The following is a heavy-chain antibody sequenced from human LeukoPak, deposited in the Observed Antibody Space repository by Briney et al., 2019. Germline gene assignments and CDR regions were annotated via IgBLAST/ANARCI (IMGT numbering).Heavy chain of an antibody. V-gene: IGHV1-46*01. J-gene: IGHJ3*02. CDR3: ARIPLWSNAFDI. Sequence: ASVKVSCKAYGDTFTSYYMRWVRQAPGQGREWMGIINTSGGSTSYSKTFQGRVTMTRDTSTSTVYMELSSLRSEDTAVYYCARIPLWSNAFDIWGQGTMVTVSS. D-gene: IGHD3-10*01. CDR1: GDTFTSYY. CDR2: INTSGGST.